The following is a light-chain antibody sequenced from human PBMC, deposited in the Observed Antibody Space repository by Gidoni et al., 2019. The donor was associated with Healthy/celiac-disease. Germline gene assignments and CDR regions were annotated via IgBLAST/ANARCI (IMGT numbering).Light chain of an antibody. CDR1: SLRSYY. CDR3: NSRDSHLG. Sequence: VALGQTVRITCQGDSLRSYYASWYQQKPGQAPVLVIYGKNNRPSGIPDRFSGSSSGNTASLTITGAQAEDEADYYCNSRDSHLGFGGGTKLTVL. J-gene: IGLJ2*01. CDR2: GKN. V-gene: IGLV3-19*01.